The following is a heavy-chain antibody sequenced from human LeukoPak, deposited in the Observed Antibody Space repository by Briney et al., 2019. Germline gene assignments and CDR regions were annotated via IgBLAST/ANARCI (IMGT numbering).Heavy chain of an antibody. CDR1: GGSISSYY. CDR2: INYSGSI. Sequence: SETLSLTCTVSGGSISSYYWSWLRQPPGKGLEGIGYINYSGSINYNPSLKSRVIMSVDTSKNQLILRLSSVTAADTAVYYCARHLRYCSDSSCSPYRWFESGGQGTLGTVSS. CDR3: ARHLRYCSDSSCSPYRWFES. V-gene: IGHV4-59*08. J-gene: IGHJ5*01. D-gene: IGHD2-15*01.